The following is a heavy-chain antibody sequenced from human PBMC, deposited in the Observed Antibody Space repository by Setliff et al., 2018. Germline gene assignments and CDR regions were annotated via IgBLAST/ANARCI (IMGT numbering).Heavy chain of an antibody. J-gene: IGHJ6*02. Sequence: ASVKVSCKASGGTFSSYAISWVRQAPGQGLEWMGGIIPIFGTANYAQKFQGRVTITADESTSTAYMELSSLRSEDTAVYYCARDLSDPDYGDYLSFYYYGMDVWGQGTTVTVSS. V-gene: IGHV1-69*13. CDR1: GGTFSSYA. CDR3: ARDLSDPDYGDYLSFYYYGMDV. D-gene: IGHD4-17*01. CDR2: IIPIFGTA.